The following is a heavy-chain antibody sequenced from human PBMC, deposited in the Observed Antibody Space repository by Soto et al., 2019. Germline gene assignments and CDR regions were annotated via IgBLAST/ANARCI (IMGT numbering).Heavy chain of an antibody. CDR2: IYYSGST. Sequence: SETLSLTCTVSGGSISSGDYYWSWIRQPPGKGLEWIGYIYYSGSTYYNPSLKSRVTISVDTSKNQFSLKLSSVTAADTAVYYCARVTYYYDSSAPGFQHWGQGTLVTVSS. J-gene: IGHJ1*01. CDR3: ARVTYYYDSSAPGFQH. CDR1: GGSISSGDYY. D-gene: IGHD3-22*01. V-gene: IGHV4-30-4*01.